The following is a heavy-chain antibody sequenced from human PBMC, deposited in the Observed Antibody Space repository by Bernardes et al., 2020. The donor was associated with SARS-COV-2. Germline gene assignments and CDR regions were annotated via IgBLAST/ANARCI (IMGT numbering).Heavy chain of an antibody. J-gene: IGHJ6*02. CDR1: GFTFSDYY. D-gene: IGHD4-17*01. Sequence: GGSLRLSCAASGFTFSDYYMSWIRQAPGKGLEWVSYISSSGSTIYYADSVKGRFTISRDNAKNSLYLQMNSLRAEDTAVYYCARDGDYANHYYYYYGMDVWGQGTTVTVSS. CDR3: ARDGDYANHYYYYYGMDV. CDR2: ISSSGSTI. V-gene: IGHV3-11*01.